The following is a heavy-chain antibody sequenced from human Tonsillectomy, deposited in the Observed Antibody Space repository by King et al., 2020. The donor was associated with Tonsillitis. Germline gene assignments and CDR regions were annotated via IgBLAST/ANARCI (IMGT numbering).Heavy chain of an antibody. CDR2: IRSKAYGGTT. D-gene: IGHD2/OR15-2a*01. J-gene: IGHJ4*02. V-gene: IGHV3-49*04. CDR1: GFTFGDYA. Sequence: VQLVESGGGLVQPGRSLRLSCTASGFTFGDYAMSWVRQAPGKGLEWVGFIRSKAYGGTTEYAASVKGRFTISRADSKSIAYLQMNSLKTEDTAVYYCTREPLSWGQGTXVTVSS. CDR3: TREPLS.